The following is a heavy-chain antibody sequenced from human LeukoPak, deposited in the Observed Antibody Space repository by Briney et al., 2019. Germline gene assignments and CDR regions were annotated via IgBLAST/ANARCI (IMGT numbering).Heavy chain of an antibody. Sequence: GESLRLSCAASRFTFSGSAIHWVRQSPRKGLEWDGQTDKKDKGYATATAYAASVKGRFTISRDDSINTAYLQMKSLKTEDTALYYCTRDSGTYNWFDPWGQGTLVTVSS. D-gene: IGHD1-26*01. CDR2: TDKKDKGYATAT. CDR3: TRDSGTYNWFDP. CDR1: RFTFSGSA. J-gene: IGHJ5*02. V-gene: IGHV3-73*01.